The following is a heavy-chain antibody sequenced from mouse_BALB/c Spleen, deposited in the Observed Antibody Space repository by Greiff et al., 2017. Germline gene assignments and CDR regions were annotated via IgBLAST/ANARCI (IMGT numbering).Heavy chain of an antibody. CDR2: INPSNGRT. J-gene: IGHJ1*01. Sequence: VQLQQPGAELVKPGASVKLSCKASGYTFTSYWMHWVKQRPGQGLEWIGEINPSNGRTTYNEKFQSKATLTVDKSSSTAYMQLSSLTSDDSAVYYCARSGDYWYFDVWGAGTTVTVSS. V-gene: IGHV1S81*02. CDR3: ARSGDYWYFDV. D-gene: IGHD2-13*01. CDR1: GYTFTSYW.